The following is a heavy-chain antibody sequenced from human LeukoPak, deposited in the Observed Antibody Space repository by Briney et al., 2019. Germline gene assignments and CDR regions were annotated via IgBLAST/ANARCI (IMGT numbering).Heavy chain of an antibody. CDR3: ARGSIRSNYGVDV. J-gene: IGHJ6*02. CDR2: IIPIFGTA. CDR1: GGIFSSYA. V-gene: IGHV1-69*13. Sequence: ASVKVSCKASGGIFSSYAISWVRQAPGLGLEWMGGIIPIFGTANYAQKFQGRVTITADESTSTAYMELSSLRSEDTAVYYCARGSIRSNYGVDVWGQGTTVTVSS.